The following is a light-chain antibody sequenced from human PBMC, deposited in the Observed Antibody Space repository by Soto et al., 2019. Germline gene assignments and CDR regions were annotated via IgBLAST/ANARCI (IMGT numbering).Light chain of an antibody. CDR1: QSISSW. CDR3: QQYYSYPLT. CDR2: DAS. J-gene: IGKJ4*01. V-gene: IGKV1-5*01. Sequence: DIQMTQSPSTLSASVGARVTITCRASQSISSWLAWYQQTPGKAPKLLIYDASSLESGVPSRFSGSGSGTEFTLTISCLQSEDFATYYCQQYYSYPLTFGGGTKVDIK.